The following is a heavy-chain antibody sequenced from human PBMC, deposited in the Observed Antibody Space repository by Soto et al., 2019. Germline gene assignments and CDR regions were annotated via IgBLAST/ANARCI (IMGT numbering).Heavy chain of an antibody. CDR3: VRGMGYCSTTTCSEDWFDP. D-gene: IGHD2-2*01. CDR2: IFRSGSS. CDR1: GDSISSGSNS. J-gene: IGHJ5*02. Sequence: VSLTCAVSGDSISSGSNSWSWVRQSPGKGLEWIGYIFRSGSSFFNPSLRSRLTMSVDTSKNQFSLRLSSVTAADTALYYCVRGMGYCSTTTCSEDWFDPWGPGIMVTV. V-gene: IGHV4-30-2*06.